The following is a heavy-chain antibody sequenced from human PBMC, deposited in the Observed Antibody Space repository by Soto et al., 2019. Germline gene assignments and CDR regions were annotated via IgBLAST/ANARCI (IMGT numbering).Heavy chain of an antibody. CDR3: SCIMTGRYSYGVYIYGTEV. J-gene: IGHJ6*02. D-gene: IGHD5-18*01. CDR1: RGSIGSSSYY. CDR2: IFYTGST. Sequence: SETLSLTCTVSRGSIGSSSYYWGWIRQPPGKGLEWIGSIFYTGSTYYNPSLKSRVTISVDTSNNHFSLQLTSVTAAAPAVSYCSCIMTGRYSYGVYIYGTEVWGQGTRVT. V-gene: IGHV4-39*01.